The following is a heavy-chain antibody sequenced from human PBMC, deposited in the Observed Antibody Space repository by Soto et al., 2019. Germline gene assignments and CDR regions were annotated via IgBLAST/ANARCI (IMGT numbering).Heavy chain of an antibody. CDR3: ARDPKYNWNYAYYYYYMDV. CDR1: GFTFSSYW. V-gene: IGHV3-7*01. CDR2: IKQDGSEK. D-gene: IGHD1-7*01. Sequence: GGSLRLSCAASGFTFSSYWMSWVRQAPGKGLEWVANIKQDGSEKYYVDSVKGGFTISRDNAKNSLYLQMNSLRAEDTAVYYCARDPKYNWNYAYYYYYMDVWGKGTTVTVSS. J-gene: IGHJ6*03.